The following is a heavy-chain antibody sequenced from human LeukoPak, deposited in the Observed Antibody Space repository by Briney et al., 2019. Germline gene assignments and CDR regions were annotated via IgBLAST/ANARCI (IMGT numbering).Heavy chain of an antibody. Sequence: PSETLSLTCTVSGDSPSNYFWSWVRQPAGKGLEWIGIIYISGNTDYNPSLKSRVTMSVDTSKNLFSLKLTSVTVADTAVYYCARGYILTGYSFWGQGTLVTASS. D-gene: IGHD3-9*01. V-gene: IGHV4-4*07. J-gene: IGHJ1*01. CDR1: GDSPSNYF. CDR3: ARGYILTGYSF. CDR2: IYISGNT.